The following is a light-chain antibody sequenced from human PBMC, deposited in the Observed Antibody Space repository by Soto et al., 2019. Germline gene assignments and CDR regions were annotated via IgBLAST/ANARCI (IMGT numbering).Light chain of an antibody. CDR3: QSYDNSLSGFV. V-gene: IGLV1-40*01. CDR1: SSNIGAGYD. Sequence: QSVLTQPPSVSGAPGQRVNISCTGSSSNIGAGYDVHWYQQLPGTAPKVLIFRNSNRPSGVPDRFSGSKSGTSASLAITGLQDEDEADYYCQSYDNSLSGFVFAAGTKVTVL. CDR2: RNS. J-gene: IGLJ1*01.